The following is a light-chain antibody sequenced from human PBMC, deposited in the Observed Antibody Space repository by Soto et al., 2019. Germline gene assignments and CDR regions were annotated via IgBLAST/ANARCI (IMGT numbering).Light chain of an antibody. CDR1: SGDVGGYNY. CDR2: QVT. Sequence: QSALTQPASVSGSPGQSITISCTGTSGDVGGYNYVSWYQQQPGKAPKLMIYQVTNRPSGVSNRFSGSRSGNTASLTISGLQAEDEADYYCSSYTDSSNYVFGTGTKLTVL. CDR3: SSYTDSSNYV. V-gene: IGLV2-14*01. J-gene: IGLJ1*01.